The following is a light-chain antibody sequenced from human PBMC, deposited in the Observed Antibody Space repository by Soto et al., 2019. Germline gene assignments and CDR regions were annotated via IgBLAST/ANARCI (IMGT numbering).Light chain of an antibody. CDR1: QGIRSN. J-gene: IGKJ5*01. CDR3: QQYNSCRQIT. Sequence: EIVMTQSPATLSVSPGERATLSCRASQGIRSNVGWYQQRPGQAPRLLLYGASTRATGIPARFSGSGSGTEFTLTISRLDDEYAAVYYRQQYNSCRQITFGQGTRLEIK. CDR2: GAS. V-gene: IGKV3-15*01.